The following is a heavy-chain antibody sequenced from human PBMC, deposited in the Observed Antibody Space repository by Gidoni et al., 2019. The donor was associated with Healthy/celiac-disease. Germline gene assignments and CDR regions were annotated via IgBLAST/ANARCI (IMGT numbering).Heavy chain of an antibody. Sequence: EVQLLESGGGLVQPGGSLRLSCAASGFTFSSYAMSWVRQAPGKGLEWVSAISGSGGSTYYADSVKGRFTISRDNSKNTLYLQMNSLRAEDTAVYYSVVAATRWGLYYGMDVWGQGTTVTVSS. J-gene: IGHJ6*02. CDR3: VVAATRWGLYYGMDV. V-gene: IGHV3-23*01. CDR1: GFTFSSYA. CDR2: ISGSGGST. D-gene: IGHD2-15*01.